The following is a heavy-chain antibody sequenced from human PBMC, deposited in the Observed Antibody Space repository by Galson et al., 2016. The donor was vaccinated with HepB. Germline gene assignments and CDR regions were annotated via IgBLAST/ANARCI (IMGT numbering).Heavy chain of an antibody. V-gene: IGHV3-33*01. CDR1: GFTFSSYG. CDR2: IWYDGSNK. Sequence: SLRLSCAASGFTFSSYGMHWVRQAPGKGLEWVAVIWYDGSNKYYADSVKGRFTISRDNSKNTLYLQMNSLRAEDTAVYYCARDPGIAAYLDYWGQGTLVTVSS. J-gene: IGHJ4*02. CDR3: ARDPGIAAYLDY. D-gene: IGHD6-13*01.